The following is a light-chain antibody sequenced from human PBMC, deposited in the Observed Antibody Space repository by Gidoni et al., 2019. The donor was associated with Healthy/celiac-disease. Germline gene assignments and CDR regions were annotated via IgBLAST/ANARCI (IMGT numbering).Light chain of an antibody. J-gene: IGKJ1*01. CDR2: AAS. CDR1: QGISKY. CDR3: QQYNSAPWT. V-gene: IGKV1-27*01. Sequence: RVTITCRASQGISKYLAWYQQKPGKVPKLLIYAASTLQSGVPSRFSGSGSGTDFTLTISSLQPEDVATYYCQQYNSAPWTFGQGTKVEIK.